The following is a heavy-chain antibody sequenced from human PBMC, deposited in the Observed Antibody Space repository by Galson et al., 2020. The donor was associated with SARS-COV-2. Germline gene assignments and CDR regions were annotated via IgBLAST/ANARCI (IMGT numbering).Heavy chain of an antibody. V-gene: IGHV6-1*01. J-gene: IGHJ5*02. CDR2: TYYRSKWYN. CDR3: ARGYGSGGYRSGPNWVDP. Sequence: SETLSLTCAISGDSVSSNSAAWNWIRQSPSRGLEWLGRTYYRSKWYNDYAVSVKSRITINPDTSKNQFSLQLNSVTPEDTAVYYCARGYGSGGYRSGPNWVDPWGQGTLVTVSA. CDR1: GDSVSSNSAA. D-gene: IGHD3-10*01.